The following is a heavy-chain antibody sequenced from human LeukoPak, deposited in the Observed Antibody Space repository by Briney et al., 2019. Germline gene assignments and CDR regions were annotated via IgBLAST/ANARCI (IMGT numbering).Heavy chain of an antibody. J-gene: IGHJ4*02. Sequence: RGSLRLSCAASGFTFSSYAMSWVRQAPGKGLEWVSVISGSGGSTYYADSVKGRFTISRDNSENTLYLRMNSLRADDTAVYYCAKDPQAAAAPGWFGCWGQGTLVTVSS. CDR2: ISGSGGST. CDR3: AKDPQAAAAPGWFGC. V-gene: IGHV3-23*01. CDR1: GFTFSSYA. D-gene: IGHD6-13*01.